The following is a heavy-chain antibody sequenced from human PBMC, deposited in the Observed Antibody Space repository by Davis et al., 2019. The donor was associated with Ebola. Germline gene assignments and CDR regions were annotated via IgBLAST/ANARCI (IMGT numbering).Heavy chain of an antibody. CDR2: IYPGDSDT. J-gene: IGHJ5*02. CDR3: AGRTYDLPGEWFDP. D-gene: IGHD3-10*01. V-gene: IGHV5-51*01. CDR1: GYSFTSYW. Sequence: GESLKISCKGSGYSFTSYWIGWVRQMPGKGLEWMGIIYPGDSDTRYSPSFQGQVTISADTSVSTLYLHWSSLRASDTAIYYCAGRTYDLPGEWFDPWGQGTLVIVSS.